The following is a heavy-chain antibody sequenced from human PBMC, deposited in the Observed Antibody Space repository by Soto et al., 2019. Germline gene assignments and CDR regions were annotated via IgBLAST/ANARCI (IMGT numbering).Heavy chain of an antibody. CDR2: INPGDSDI. Sequence: GESLKISCKGSGYSFISHWIAWVRQTPGKGLEWMGIINPGDSDIRYSPSFQGQVTISADKSISTAYLQWSSLKASDTATYYCKRPQSSGWYDYWGQGTLVTVSS. J-gene: IGHJ4*02. V-gene: IGHV5-51*01. CDR3: KRPQSSGWYDY. D-gene: IGHD6-19*01. CDR1: GYSFISHW.